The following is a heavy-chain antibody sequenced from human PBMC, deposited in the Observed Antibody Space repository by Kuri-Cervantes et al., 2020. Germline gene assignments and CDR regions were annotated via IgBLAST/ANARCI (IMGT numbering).Heavy chain of an antibody. D-gene: IGHD2-15*01. CDR3: ARDSRDLVVVVAATPVAFDI. V-gene: IGHV3-23*01. CDR1: GFTFSSYA. Sequence: GGSLRLSCAASGFTFSSYAMSWVRQAPGKGLEWVSGISASGVNTYYADSVKGRFTISRDNAKNSLYLQMNSLRAEDTAVYYCARDSRDLVVVVAATPVAFDIWGQGTMVTVSS. CDR2: ISASGVNT. J-gene: IGHJ3*02.